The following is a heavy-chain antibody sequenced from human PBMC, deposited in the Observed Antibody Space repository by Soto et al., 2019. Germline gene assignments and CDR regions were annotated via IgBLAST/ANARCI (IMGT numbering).Heavy chain of an antibody. Sequence: SETLSLTCTVSGDSISSHYWNWFRQPPGKGLESIGYIYYSGSTNLNPSLKSRVTMSIDTSKNQFSLKLSSVTAADTAIYYCARDHYDVLTGYYLPSLYWGQGTLVTVSS. CDR1: GDSISSHY. V-gene: IGHV4-59*11. D-gene: IGHD3-9*01. CDR3: ARDHYDVLTGYYLPSLY. J-gene: IGHJ4*02. CDR2: IYYSGST.